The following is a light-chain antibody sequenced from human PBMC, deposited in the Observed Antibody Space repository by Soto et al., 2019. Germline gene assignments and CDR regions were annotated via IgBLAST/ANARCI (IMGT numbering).Light chain of an antibody. J-gene: IGKJ4*01. V-gene: IGKV1-8*01. CDR3: QQVYVYPST. CDR1: QGISSY. CDR2: AAS. Sequence: AIRMTQSPSSLSASTGDRVTITCRASQGISSYLAWYQQKPGKAPKLLIYAASTLQSGVPSRFSGSGSGTDFTLTISCLQSEDFATYYCQQVYVYPSTFGGGTKVDIK.